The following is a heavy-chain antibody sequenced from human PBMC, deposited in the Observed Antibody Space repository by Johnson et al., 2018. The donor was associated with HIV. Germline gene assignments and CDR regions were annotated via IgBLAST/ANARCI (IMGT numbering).Heavy chain of an antibody. Sequence: VQLVESGGGLVQPGWSLRLSCAASGFTFSSYAMRWVRQAPGKGLEWVSFISGNGGSTYYADSVKGRFTISRDNSKNTLYLQMNSLRAEDTALYYCARDIAPTGGFQEAFDIWGQGTMVTVSS. V-gene: IGHV3-23*04. CDR3: ARDIAPTGGFQEAFDI. D-gene: IGHD3-16*01. CDR1: GFTFSSYA. CDR2: ISGNGGST. J-gene: IGHJ3*02.